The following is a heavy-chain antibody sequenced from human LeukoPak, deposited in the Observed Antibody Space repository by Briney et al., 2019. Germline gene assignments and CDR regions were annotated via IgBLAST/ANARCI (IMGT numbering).Heavy chain of an antibody. J-gene: IGHJ5*02. CDR2: INSDGSST. CDR1: GFTFSSYW. CDR3: AGTYYYGSGSYWDLNRFDP. V-gene: IGHV3-74*01. D-gene: IGHD3-10*01. Sequence: PGGSLRLSCAASGFTFSSYWMHWVRQAPGKGLVWVSRINSDGSSTTYADSVKGRFTISRDNAKNTLYLQMNSLRAEDTAVYYCAGTYYYGSGSYWDLNRFDPWGQGTLVTVSS.